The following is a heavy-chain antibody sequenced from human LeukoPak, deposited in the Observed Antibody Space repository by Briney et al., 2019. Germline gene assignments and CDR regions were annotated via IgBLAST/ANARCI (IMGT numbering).Heavy chain of an antibody. D-gene: IGHD6-13*01. J-gene: IGHJ6*03. CDR2: INHSGST. CDR1: GGSFSGYH. CDR3: ARNGASSWYPYYYMDV. V-gene: IGHV4-34*01. Sequence: PSETLSLTCAVYGGSFSGYHWSWIRQPPGKGLEWIGEINHSGSTNYNPSIKSRVTISVDTSKNQFSLKLSSVTAADTAVYYCARNGASSWYPYYYMDVWGKGTTVTVSS.